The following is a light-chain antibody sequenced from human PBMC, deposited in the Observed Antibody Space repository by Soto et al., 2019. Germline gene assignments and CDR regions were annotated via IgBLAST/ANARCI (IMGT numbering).Light chain of an antibody. Sequence: EIVLTQSPATLSLSTGERATLSCRASESLYTYLAWFQQKPGQAPRLLIYDTSRRATDVPARFSGSGAGTDYTLTISSLEPDDFAVYYCQEHGNWPRRTFGPGTKVEI. CDR1: ESLYTY. V-gene: IGKV3-11*01. J-gene: IGKJ3*01. CDR2: DTS. CDR3: QEHGNWPRRT.